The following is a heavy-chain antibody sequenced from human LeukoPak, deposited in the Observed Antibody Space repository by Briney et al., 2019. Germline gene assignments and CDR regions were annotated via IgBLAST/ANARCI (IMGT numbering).Heavy chain of an antibody. CDR1: GFSFSSYY. V-gene: IGHV3-7*03. Sequence: PGGSLRLSCVASGFSFSSYYMSWVRQAPGKGLEWVANIKQDGSEKDYVDSVKGRFTIPRDNAKISLYLQMNSLRAEDTAVYYCASARGIITFGGEGWFDPWGQGTLVTVSS. CDR2: IKQDGSEK. D-gene: IGHD3-16*01. J-gene: IGHJ5*02. CDR3: ASARGIITFGGEGWFDP.